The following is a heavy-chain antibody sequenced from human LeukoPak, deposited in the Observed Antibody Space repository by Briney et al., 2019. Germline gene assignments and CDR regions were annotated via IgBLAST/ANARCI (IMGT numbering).Heavy chain of an antibody. V-gene: IGHV1-2*04. CDR2: INPNSGGT. D-gene: IGHD4-11*01. J-gene: IGHJ4*02. CDR3: ARDPMTTVEGDY. Sequence: ASVTVSCTASGYTFTGYYMHWVRQAPGQGLEWMGWINPNSGGTNYAQKFQGWVTMTRDTSISTAYMELSSLRSEDTAVYYCARDPMTTVEGDYWGQGTLVTVSS. CDR1: GYTFTGYY.